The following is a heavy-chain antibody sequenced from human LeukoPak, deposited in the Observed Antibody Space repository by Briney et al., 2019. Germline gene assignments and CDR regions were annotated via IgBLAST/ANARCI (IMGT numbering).Heavy chain of an antibody. J-gene: IGHJ4*02. D-gene: IGHD6-13*01. CDR3: ARVSRVAYSSSWYLDY. Sequence: PGRSLRLSCAASGFIFSDYSINWVRQAPGKGLEWVSSIFRRNSYKYYSDSLKGRFTISRGDAKNSLYLQMNSLRADDTAMYYCARVSRVAYSSSWYLDYWGQGTLVTVSS. CDR1: GFIFSDYS. V-gene: IGHV3-21*06. CDR2: IFRRNSYK.